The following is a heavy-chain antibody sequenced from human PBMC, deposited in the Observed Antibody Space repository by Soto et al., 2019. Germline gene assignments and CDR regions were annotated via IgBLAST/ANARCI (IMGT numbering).Heavy chain of an antibody. J-gene: IGHJ3*01. CDR2: VYVSDSET. CDR1: GYYSSSYW. Sequence: XESLKISCRGSGYYSSSYWIAWVRQMSGKGLEWLGSVYVSDSETKYSPSFQGQVTISADKYTNTAYLYWSSLKAADTAMYYCARRGTLSGRDAFDAWGEGTMVTVSS. D-gene: IGHD5-12*01. CDR3: ARRGTLSGRDAFDA. V-gene: IGHV5-51*01.